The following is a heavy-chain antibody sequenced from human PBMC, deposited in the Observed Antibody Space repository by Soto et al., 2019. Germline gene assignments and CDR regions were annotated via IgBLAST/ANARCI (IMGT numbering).Heavy chain of an antibody. Sequence: EVHLLQSGGGLVQPGGSLRLSCAASGFTFSNYAMSWVRQAPGKGLDWVSAISGGGDSTYYADSVKGRFTISRDNSENTLFLQMNSLRAEDTAVYYCAKMYSSSWYNFDYWGQGTLVTVSS. CDR2: ISGGGDST. CDR1: GFTFSNYA. V-gene: IGHV3-23*01. CDR3: AKMYSSSWYNFDY. D-gene: IGHD6-13*01. J-gene: IGHJ4*02.